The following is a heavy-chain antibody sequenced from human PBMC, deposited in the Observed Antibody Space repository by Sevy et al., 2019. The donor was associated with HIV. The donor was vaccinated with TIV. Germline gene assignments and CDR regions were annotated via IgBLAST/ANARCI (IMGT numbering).Heavy chain of an antibody. D-gene: IGHD3-22*01. CDR2: IKQDGSEK. CDR1: GFTFSSYW. CDR3: ARVCDSSYYYYGMDV. J-gene: IGHJ6*02. Sequence: GGSLRLSCAASGFTFSSYWMSWVRQAPGKGLEWVANIKQDGSEKYYVDSVKGRFTISRDNAKNSLYLQKNSLRAEDTAVYYCARVCDSSYYYYGMDVWGQGTTVTVSS. V-gene: IGHV3-7*01.